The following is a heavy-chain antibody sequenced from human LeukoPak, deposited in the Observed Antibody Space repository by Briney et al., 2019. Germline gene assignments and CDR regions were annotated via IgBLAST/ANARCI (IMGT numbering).Heavy chain of an antibody. CDR3: ARSGSYCSGGSCYPIYYYYYYGMDV. J-gene: IGHJ6*04. CDR2: IYHSGST. D-gene: IGHD2-15*01. V-gene: IGHV4-4*02. Sequence: SETLSLTCAVSGGSISSSNWWSWVRQPPGKGLEWIGEIYHSGSTNYNPSLKSRATISVDKSKNQFSLKLSSVTAADTAVYYCARSGSYCSGGSCYPIYYYYYYGMDVWGKGTTVTVSS. CDR1: GGSISSSNW.